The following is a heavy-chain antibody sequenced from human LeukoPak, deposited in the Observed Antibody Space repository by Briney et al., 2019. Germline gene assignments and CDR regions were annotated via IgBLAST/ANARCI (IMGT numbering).Heavy chain of an antibody. J-gene: IGHJ6*03. V-gene: IGHV1-8*01. CDR3: ARGTHRDIVLMVYAIDYYYYMDV. CDR2: MNPNSGKT. D-gene: IGHD2-8*01. Sequence: GASVKVSCKASGYTFTSYDINWVRQATGQGLEWMGWMNPNSGKTGYAQKFQGRVTMTRDTSISTAYMELSSLRSEDTAVYYCARGTHRDIVLMVYAIDYYYYMDVWGKGTTVTVSS. CDR1: GYTFTSYD.